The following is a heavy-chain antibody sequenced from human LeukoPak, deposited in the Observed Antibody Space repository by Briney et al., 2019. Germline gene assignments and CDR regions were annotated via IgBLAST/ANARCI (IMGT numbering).Heavy chain of an antibody. V-gene: IGHV3-15*01. CDR3: TTDFWEVPGNFYYYYYMDV. D-gene: IGHD3-16*01. J-gene: IGHJ6*03. Sequence: PGGSLRLSCAASEFTFSNAWMSWVRQAPGKGLEWVGRIKSKTDGGTTDYAAPVKGRFTISRDDSKNTLYLQMNSLKTEDTAVYYCTTDFWEVPGNFYYYYYMDVWGKGTTVTVSS. CDR2: IKSKTDGGTT. CDR1: EFTFSNAW.